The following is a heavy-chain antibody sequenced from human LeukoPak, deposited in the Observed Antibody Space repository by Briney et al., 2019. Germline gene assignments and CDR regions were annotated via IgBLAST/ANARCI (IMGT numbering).Heavy chain of an antibody. CDR1: GFTLSSNY. D-gene: IGHD2-2*01. Sequence: GGCLRLSCADPGFTLSSNYMSRVRQAPGKGLEWVPVIYSGGSTYYADSVKGRFTISRDNSKNTLYLQMNSLRAEDTAVYYCARVGGYCSSTSCSNKYNWFDPWGQGTLVTVSS. CDR3: ARVGGYCSSTSCSNKYNWFDP. V-gene: IGHV3-66*01. J-gene: IGHJ5*02. CDR2: IYSGGST.